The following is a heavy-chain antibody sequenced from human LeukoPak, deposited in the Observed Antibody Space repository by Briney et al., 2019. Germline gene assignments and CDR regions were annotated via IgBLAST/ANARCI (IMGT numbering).Heavy chain of an antibody. CDR3: ARELLTYSNHKLGHYMDV. V-gene: IGHV3-21*01. D-gene: IGHD4-11*01. CDR2: ISSSSNYI. CDR1: GFTVSSNY. Sequence: GGSLRLSCAASGFTVSSNYMSWVRQAPGKGLEWVSCISSSSNYIYYADSVKGRFTISRENAKNSLYLQMNSLRAEDTAVYYCARELLTYSNHKLGHYMDVWGKGTTATVSS. J-gene: IGHJ6*03.